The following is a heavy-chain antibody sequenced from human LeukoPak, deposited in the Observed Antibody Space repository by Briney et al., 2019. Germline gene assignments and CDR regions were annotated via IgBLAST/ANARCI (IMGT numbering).Heavy chain of an antibody. Sequence: PSETLSLTCAVSGGSISSGGYSWSWIRQPPGKGLEWIGYIYHSGSTYYNPSLKSRVTISVDRSKNQFSLKLSSVTAADTAVYYCARAGQVRGSGLVGNWFDPRGQRTLVTVSS. V-gene: IGHV4-30-2*01. D-gene: IGHD3-10*01. CDR3: ARAGQVRGSGLVGNWFDP. J-gene: IGHJ5*02. CDR1: GGSISSGGYS. CDR2: IYHSGST.